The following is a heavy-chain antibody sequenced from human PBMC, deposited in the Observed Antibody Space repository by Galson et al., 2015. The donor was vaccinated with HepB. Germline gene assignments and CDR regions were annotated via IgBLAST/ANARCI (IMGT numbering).Heavy chain of an antibody. CDR2: IRNKANNHAT. J-gene: IGHJ6*02. V-gene: IGHV3-73*01. CDR1: GFTFSGSA. Sequence: SLRLSCAASGFTFSGSAMHWVRQASGKGLEWVGRIRNKANNHATVYAASVKGRFTIYRDDSKNTAYLRMNRLKTEDTSVYYCTRQRDGLLRTWYYYAMDGWGQGTTVTVSS. CDR3: TRQRDGLLRTWYYYAMDG. D-gene: IGHD2-21*01.